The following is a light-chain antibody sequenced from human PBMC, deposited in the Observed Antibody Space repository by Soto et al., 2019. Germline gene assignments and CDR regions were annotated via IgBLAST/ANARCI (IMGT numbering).Light chain of an antibody. CDR3: QQYGSSGT. CDR1: QSVSNNY. Sequence: DIVLTQSAGALSLSPGERATLSCMASQSVSNNYLAWYQQKPGQAPRLLIYGASNRATGIPDRFSGSGSGTDFTLTISRLEPEDFAVYYCQQYGSSGTLGQGTKVDIK. CDR2: GAS. J-gene: IGKJ1*01. V-gene: IGKV3-20*01.